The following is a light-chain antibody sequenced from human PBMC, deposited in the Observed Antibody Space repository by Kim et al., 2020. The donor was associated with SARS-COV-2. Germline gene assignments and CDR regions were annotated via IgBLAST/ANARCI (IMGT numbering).Light chain of an antibody. CDR1: QSISIW. Sequence: QMTHSPSTLSASVGDRVTITCRASQSISIWLAWYQQKPGNAPKLLIYKASTLESGVPSRFSGSGSGTEFTLTISSLQPDDFASYYCQQYHSSVYAFGQGTKLEI. J-gene: IGKJ2*01. CDR2: KAS. CDR3: QQYHSSVYA. V-gene: IGKV1-5*03.